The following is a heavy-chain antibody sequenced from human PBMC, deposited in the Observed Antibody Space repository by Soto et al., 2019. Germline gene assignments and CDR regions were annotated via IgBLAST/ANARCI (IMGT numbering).Heavy chain of an antibody. CDR1: GFTFSDSD. D-gene: IGHD4-4*01. V-gene: IGHV3-13*01. Sequence: PGGSLRLSCAASGFTFSDSDMHWVRQAPGKGLEWVSAIGAGGDTYYPGSVKGRFTISRENAKNSLYLQMSSLRAEDTAVYYCAIETFDYISYGDYFDLWSRGSLV. CDR3: AIETFDYISYGDYFDL. CDR2: IGAGGDT. J-gene: IGHJ2*01.